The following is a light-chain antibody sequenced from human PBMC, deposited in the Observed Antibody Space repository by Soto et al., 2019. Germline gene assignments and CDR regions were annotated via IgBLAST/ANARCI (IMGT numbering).Light chain of an antibody. CDR1: QSISSS. J-gene: IGKJ1*01. Sequence: DIQMTQSPSSLSASVGDRVTISCRAGQSISSSLNWYQQKPGKAPKLLIYAASSLQSGVPSRFSGSGSGTNFTLTISTLQPEHFATYYCQQSYSTHRTFGQGNKVEIK. CDR2: AAS. CDR3: QQSYSTHRT. V-gene: IGKV1-39*01.